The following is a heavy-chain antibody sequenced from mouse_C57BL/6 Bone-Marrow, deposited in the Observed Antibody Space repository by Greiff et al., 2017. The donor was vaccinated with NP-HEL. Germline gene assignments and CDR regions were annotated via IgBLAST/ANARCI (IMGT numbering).Heavy chain of an antibody. CDR3: VRPTGTELYWYFDV. CDR1: GFSFNTYA. V-gene: IGHV10-1*01. J-gene: IGHJ1*03. CDR2: IRSKSNNYAT. Sequence: EVQRVESGGGLVQPKGSLKLSCAASGFSFNTYAMNWVRQAPGKGLEWVARIRSKSNNYATYYADSVKDRFTISRDDSESMLYLQMNNLKTEDTAMYYCVRPTGTELYWYFDVWGTGTTVTVSS. D-gene: IGHD4-1*01.